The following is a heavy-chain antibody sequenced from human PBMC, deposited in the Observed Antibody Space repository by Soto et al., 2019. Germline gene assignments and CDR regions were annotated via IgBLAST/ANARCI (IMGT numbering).Heavy chain of an antibody. CDR3: ARGEQYSGRIFDY. J-gene: IGHJ4*01. CDR1: GVSVSSNSAG. CDR2: TYYRSKWYY. D-gene: IGHD1-26*01. Sequence: PWQTLSLTFASTGVSVSSNSAGWSWVRQSPSRGLEWLGRTYYRSKWYYEYAVSVRGRITINPDTSKNQYSLQLNSVTPEDTAVYFCARGEQYSGRIFDYWGQGTLVTVSS. V-gene: IGHV6-1*01.